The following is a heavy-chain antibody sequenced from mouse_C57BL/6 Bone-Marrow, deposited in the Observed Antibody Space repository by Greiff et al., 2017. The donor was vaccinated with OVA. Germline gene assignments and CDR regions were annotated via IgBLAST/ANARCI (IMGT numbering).Heavy chain of an antibody. Sequence: QVQLQQSGAELVMPGASVKLSCKASGYTFTSYWMHWVKQRPGQGLEWIGEIDPSDSYTNYNQKFKGKSTLTVDKSSSTAYMQLSSLTSEDSAVYYCAREDDGWYFDVWGTGTTVTVSS. CDR3: AREDDGWYFDV. V-gene: IGHV1-69*01. J-gene: IGHJ1*03. CDR1: GYTFTSYW. CDR2: IDPSDSYT. D-gene: IGHD2-12*01.